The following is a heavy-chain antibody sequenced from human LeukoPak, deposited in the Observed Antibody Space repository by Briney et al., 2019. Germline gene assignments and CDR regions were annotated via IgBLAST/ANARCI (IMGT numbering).Heavy chain of an antibody. D-gene: IGHD1-26*01. J-gene: IGHJ4*02. CDR1: GFIFSSYW. Sequence: GGSLRLSCAASGFIFSSYWMHWVRQAPGKGLVWVSRINNDGSGTTYADSAKGRFTISRDNAKNTLYLQMNSLRAEDTAVYYCARGYSGSYYNWGQGTLVTVSS. CDR3: ARGYSGSYYN. CDR2: INNDGSGT. V-gene: IGHV3-74*01.